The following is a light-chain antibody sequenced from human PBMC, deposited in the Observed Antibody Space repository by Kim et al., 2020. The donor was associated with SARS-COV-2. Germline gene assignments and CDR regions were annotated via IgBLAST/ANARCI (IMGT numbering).Light chain of an antibody. J-gene: IGLJ3*02. Sequence: QLSTLSCPGTSRDAGAYSSVSWYQQHPGKAPKLMIYDVSNRPSGVSNRFSGSKSGNTASLTISGLQAEDEADYYCISFTSTSTWVFGGGTQLTVL. CDR1: SRDAGAYSS. CDR3: ISFTSTSTWV. V-gene: IGLV2-14*03. CDR2: DVS.